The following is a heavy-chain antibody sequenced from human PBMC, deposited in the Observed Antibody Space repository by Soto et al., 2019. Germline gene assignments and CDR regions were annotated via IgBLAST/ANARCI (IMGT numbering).Heavy chain of an antibody. CDR2: ISNSGGST. CDR1: GFTFSSSA. CDR3: AKGCGGDCYSGVQY. Sequence: EVQLLESGRGLVQPGGSLRLSCAASGFTFSSSAMSWVRQAPGKGLEWVSSISNSGGSTYYADSVKGRFTISRDNSKNTLYLQMNSLQAEDTAVYYCAKGCGGDCYSGVQYRGQGTLVTVSS. D-gene: IGHD2-21*02. V-gene: IGHV3-23*01. J-gene: IGHJ4*02.